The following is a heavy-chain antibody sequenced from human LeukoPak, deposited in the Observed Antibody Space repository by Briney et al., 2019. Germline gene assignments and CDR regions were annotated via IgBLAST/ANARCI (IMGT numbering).Heavy chain of an antibody. D-gene: IGHD6-13*01. J-gene: IGHJ5*02. V-gene: IGHV4-38-2*02. CDR3: ARDYHSSWFFDWFDP. CDR2: IYHSGST. Sequence: SETLSLTCTVSGYSISSGYYWGWIRQPPGQGLEWIGSIYHSGSTYYNPSLKSRVTISVDTSKNQFSLKLSSVTAADTAVYYCARDYHSSWFFDWFDPWGQGTLVTVSS. CDR1: GYSISSGYY.